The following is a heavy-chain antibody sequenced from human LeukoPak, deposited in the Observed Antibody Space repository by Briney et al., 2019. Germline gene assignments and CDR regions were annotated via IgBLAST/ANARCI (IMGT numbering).Heavy chain of an antibody. Sequence: GGSLRLSCAASGFTFSDYYMSWIRQAPGKGLEWVSYISSSGSTIYYADSVKGRFTISRDSAKNSLYLLMNSLRAEDTAVDYCAGVRARYSGSYDAFDIWGQGTMVTVSS. CDR3: AGVRARYSGSYDAFDI. CDR2: ISSSGSTI. CDR1: GFTFSDYY. D-gene: IGHD1-26*01. V-gene: IGHV3-11*04. J-gene: IGHJ3*02.